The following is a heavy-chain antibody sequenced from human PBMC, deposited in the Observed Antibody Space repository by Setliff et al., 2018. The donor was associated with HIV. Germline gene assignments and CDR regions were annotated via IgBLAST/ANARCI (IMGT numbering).Heavy chain of an antibody. CDR2: ITYSGDT. CDR1: GASISSGVQY. CDR3: ARRGNDYLWRNWFDP. D-gene: IGHD4-17*01. Sequence: SETLSLTCNVSGASISSGVQYWGWVRQSPGKGLEWIGTITYSGDTNYNSSLKSRVTISVDTSKNQFSVRLNSVTAADTAVYYCARRGNDYLWRNWFDPWGQGTLVTVSS. J-gene: IGHJ5*02. V-gene: IGHV4-39*01.